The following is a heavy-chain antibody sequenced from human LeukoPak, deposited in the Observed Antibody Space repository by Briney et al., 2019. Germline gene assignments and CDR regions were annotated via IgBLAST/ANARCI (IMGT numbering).Heavy chain of an antibody. CDR1: GYSFTNYW. Sequence: KCGESLKISCKCSGYSFTNYWIGWVRQMPGEGLELMGIIYPGDSDTRYSPSFQGQVTISADKSISPAYLQWSSLKASDTAMYYCARPADPGSRWYFDYWGQGTLVTVSS. CDR2: IYPGDSDT. J-gene: IGHJ4*02. V-gene: IGHV5-51*01. D-gene: IGHD4-23*01. CDR3: ARPADPGSRWYFDY.